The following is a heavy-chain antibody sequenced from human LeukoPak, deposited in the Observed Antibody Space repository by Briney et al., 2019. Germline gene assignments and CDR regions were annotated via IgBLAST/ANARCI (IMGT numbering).Heavy chain of an antibody. CDR1: GFTFSHHG. D-gene: IGHD3-16*01. CDR2: LSGSGNKT. J-gene: IGHJ4*02. CDR3: AKMWRVGGVTTLDY. Sequence: PGGSLRLSCAAAGFTFSHHGMSWVRQAPGKGLEWVSSLSGSGNKTYYADSVKGRFTISRENSKDTVYLEMSSLRVDDTAVYYCAKMWRVGGVTTLDYWGQGTLVTVDS. V-gene: IGHV3-23*01.